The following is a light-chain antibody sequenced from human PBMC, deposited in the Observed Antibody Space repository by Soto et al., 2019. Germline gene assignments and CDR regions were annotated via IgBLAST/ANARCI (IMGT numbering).Light chain of an antibody. Sequence: ETAMTQSPATLSVSPGERATLSCRASQSVSSKLVWYQQKPGQAPRLLIYGASSRATGIPARSSGSGSCTEFTLSISSLQSEDFAIYYCLQYNDWTYTFGQGTTLEIK. CDR2: GAS. CDR1: QSVSSK. V-gene: IGKV3-15*01. CDR3: LQYNDWTYT. J-gene: IGKJ2*01.